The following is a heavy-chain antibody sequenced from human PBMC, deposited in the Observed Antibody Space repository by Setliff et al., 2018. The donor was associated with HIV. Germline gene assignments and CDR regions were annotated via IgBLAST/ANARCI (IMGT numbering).Heavy chain of an antibody. CDR2: IIPMFGTL. CDR1: GGTFSSYA. D-gene: IGHD1-26*01. J-gene: IGHJ3*02. CDR3: ARGHSHGYGYSGSYGPFDI. Sequence: ASVKVSCKASGGTFSSYAINWVRQAPGQGLQWMGGIIPMFGTLNFAQKFQGRVTISTDDSTSTAYMELNSPRSEDTAVYYCARGHSHGYGYSGSYGPFDIWGQGTMVTVSS. V-gene: IGHV1-69*05.